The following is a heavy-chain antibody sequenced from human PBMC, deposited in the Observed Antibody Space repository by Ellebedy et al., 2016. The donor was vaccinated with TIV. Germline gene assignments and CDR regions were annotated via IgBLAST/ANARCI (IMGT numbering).Heavy chain of an antibody. CDR3: AKDLVGSSGWYGGDYGMDV. D-gene: IGHD6-19*01. J-gene: IGHJ6*02. CDR1: GFTFSSYN. Sequence: GGSLRLXXAASGFTFSSYNVNWVRQAPGKGLEWVSAISGSGGSTYYADSVKGRFTISRDNSKNTLYLQMNSLRAEDTAVYYCAKDLVGSSGWYGGDYGMDVWGQGTTVTVSS. V-gene: IGHV3-23*01. CDR2: ISGSGGST.